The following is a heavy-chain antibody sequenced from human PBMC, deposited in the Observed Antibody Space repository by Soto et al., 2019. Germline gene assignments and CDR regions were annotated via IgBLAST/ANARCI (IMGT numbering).Heavy chain of an antibody. V-gene: IGHV4-34*01. CDR3: ARDRDSSFGG. J-gene: IGHJ4*02. D-gene: IGHD6-6*01. CDR1: GGSFSGYY. Sequence: SETLSLTCAVYGGSFSGYYWSWIRQPPGKGLEWIGEINHSGSTNYNPSLKSRVTISVDTSKNQFSLKLSSVTAADTAVYYCARDRDSSFGGWGQGTLVTVSS. CDR2: INHSGST.